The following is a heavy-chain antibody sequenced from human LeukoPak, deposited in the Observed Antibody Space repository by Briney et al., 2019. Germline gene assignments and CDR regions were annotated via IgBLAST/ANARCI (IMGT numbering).Heavy chain of an antibody. J-gene: IGHJ3*02. Sequence: RSGGSLRLSCAASGFTVSSNYMSWVHQAPGKGLEWVSVIYSGGSTYYADSVKGRFTISRDNSKNTLYLQMNSLRAEDTAVYYCARWYYYGAFDIWGQGTMVTVSS. CDR2: IYSGGST. D-gene: IGHD3-10*01. V-gene: IGHV3-53*01. CDR3: ARWYYYGAFDI. CDR1: GFTVSSNY.